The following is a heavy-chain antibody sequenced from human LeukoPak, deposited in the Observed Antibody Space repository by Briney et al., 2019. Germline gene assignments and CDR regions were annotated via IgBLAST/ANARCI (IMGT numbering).Heavy chain of an antibody. CDR3: ARDIGVVGATAY. CDR2: IYYSGST. CDR1: GGSISSSSYY. V-gene: IGHV4-39*07. Sequence: PSETLSLTCTVSGGSISSSSYYWGWIRQPPGKGLEWIGSIYYSGSTYYNPSLKSRVTISVDTSKNQFSLKLSSVTAADTAVYYCARDIGVVGATAYWGQGTLVTVSS. D-gene: IGHD1-26*01. J-gene: IGHJ4*02.